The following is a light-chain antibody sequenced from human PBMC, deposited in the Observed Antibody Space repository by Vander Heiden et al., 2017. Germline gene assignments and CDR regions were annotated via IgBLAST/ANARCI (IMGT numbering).Light chain of an antibody. V-gene: IGKV3-20*01. J-gene: IGKJ2*01. CDR3: QQYDSPPRT. Sequence: AFTQSPGTLSLSPRERATLSSRARQSVSRSHLAWYQQDPGQAPRLLIYGTSSRATGRPDRFSGRGSGTDFTRTISRREPEDFAVYYCQQYDSPPRTFGQGTKLENK. CDR1: QSVSRSH. CDR2: GTS.